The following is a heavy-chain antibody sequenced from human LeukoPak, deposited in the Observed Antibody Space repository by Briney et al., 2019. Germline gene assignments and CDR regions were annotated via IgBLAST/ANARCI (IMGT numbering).Heavy chain of an antibody. CDR3: TTRSGDFWSGFVN. J-gene: IGHJ4*02. CDR2: FDPEEAKM. D-gene: IGHD3-3*01. CDR1: GNSLSELS. V-gene: IGHV1-24*01. Sequence: ASVTVSCKVSGNSLSELSIQWVQQAPGKGLDCMGGFDPEEAKMVYAQNFQGRVTMTEDTSTQTAYMELSGLTSDDTAVYYCTTRSGDFWSGFVNWGQGTLVTVSS.